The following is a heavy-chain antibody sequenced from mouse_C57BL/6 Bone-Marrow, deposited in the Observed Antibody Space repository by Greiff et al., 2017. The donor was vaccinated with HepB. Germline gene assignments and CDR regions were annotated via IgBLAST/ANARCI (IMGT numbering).Heavy chain of an antibody. CDR1: GFTFSNYW. CDR2: IRLKSDNYAT. CDR3: TGPSWFAY. Sequence: EVKLMESGGGLVQPGGSMILSCVASGFTFSNYWMNWVRQSPEKGLEWVAQIRLKSDNYATLYAESVKGRFTISRDDSKTSVYLQMNNLRAEDTGIYYCTGPSWFAYWGQGTLVTVSA. J-gene: IGHJ3*01. V-gene: IGHV6-3*01.